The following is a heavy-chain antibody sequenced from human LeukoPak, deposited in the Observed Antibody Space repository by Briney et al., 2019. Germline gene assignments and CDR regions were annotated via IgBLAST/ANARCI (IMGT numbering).Heavy chain of an antibody. CDR3: AKDITMVRGVPRCYYYYGMDV. CDR2: IIPIFGTA. J-gene: IGHJ6*02. CDR1: GYTFTSYY. D-gene: IGHD3-10*01. V-gene: IGHV1-69*13. Sequence: SVKVSCKASGYTFTSYYMQWVRQAPGQGLEWMGGIIPIFGTANYAQKFQGRVTITADESTSTAYMELSSLRSEDTAVYYCAKDITMVRGVPRCYYYYGMDVWGQGTTVTVSS.